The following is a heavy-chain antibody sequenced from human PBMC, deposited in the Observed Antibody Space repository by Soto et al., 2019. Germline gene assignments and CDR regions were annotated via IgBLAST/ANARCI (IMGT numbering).Heavy chain of an antibody. CDR2: IIPIFGTA. CDR3: ASGVRYCGGDCYSGWFDP. V-gene: IGHV1-69*06. Sequence: ASVKVSCKASGGTFSSYAISWVRQAPGQGLEWMGGIIPIFGTANYAQKFQGRVTITADKSTSTAYMELSSLRSEDTAVYYCASGVRYCGGDCYSGWFDPWGQGTLVTVSS. D-gene: IGHD2-21*02. CDR1: GGTFSSYA. J-gene: IGHJ5*02.